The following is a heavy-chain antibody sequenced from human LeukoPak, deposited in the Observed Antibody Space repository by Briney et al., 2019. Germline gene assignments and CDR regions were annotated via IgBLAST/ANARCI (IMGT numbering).Heavy chain of an antibody. Sequence: SETLSLTCTVSGGSISGYYWSWIRQPPGKGLEWIGEINHSGSTNYNPSLKSRVTISVDTSKNQFSLKLSSVTAADTAVYYCARGKVDRRSRGTGRVLFDYWGQGTLVTVSS. J-gene: IGHJ4*02. V-gene: IGHV4-34*01. D-gene: IGHD1-1*01. CDR1: GGSISGYY. CDR3: ARGKVDRRSRGTGRVLFDY. CDR2: INHSGST.